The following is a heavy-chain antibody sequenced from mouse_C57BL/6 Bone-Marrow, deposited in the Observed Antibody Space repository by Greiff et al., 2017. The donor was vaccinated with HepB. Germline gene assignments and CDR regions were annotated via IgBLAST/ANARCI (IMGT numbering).Heavy chain of an antibody. CDR1: GFTFTDYY. Sequence: EVQLQESGGGLVQPGGSLSLSCAASGFTFTDYYMSWVRQPPGKALEWLGFIRNKANGYTTEYSASVKGRFTISRDNSQSILYLQMNALRAEDSATYYCARGAKGYAMDYWGQGTSVTVSS. J-gene: IGHJ4*01. CDR3: ARGAKGYAMDY. V-gene: IGHV7-3*01. CDR2: IRNKANGYTT.